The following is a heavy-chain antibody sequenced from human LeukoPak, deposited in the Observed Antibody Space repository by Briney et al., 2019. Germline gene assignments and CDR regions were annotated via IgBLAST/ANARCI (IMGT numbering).Heavy chain of an antibody. CDR2: ISRSSSYI. Sequence: GGSLRLSCAASGFTFSTYTMNWVRHAPGKGLEWVSSISRSSSYIYYADSVKGRFTISRADAKNSLDLQMNSLRAEDTAVYHCARAANPDYIHSGSRPNWPDPWGQGTLVTVSS. D-gene: IGHD3-10*01. V-gene: IGHV3-21*01. J-gene: IGHJ5*02. CDR1: GFTFSTYT. CDR3: ARAANPDYIHSGSRPNWPDP.